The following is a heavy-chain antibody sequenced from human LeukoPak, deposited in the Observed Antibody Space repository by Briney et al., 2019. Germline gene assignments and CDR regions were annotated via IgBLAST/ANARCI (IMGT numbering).Heavy chain of an antibody. CDR1: GFTVSSNY. Sequence: PGGSLRLSCAASGFTVSSNYMSWVRQAPGTGLEWVSVIYSTGDVYYAESVKGRFTISRDNSKNMLYLEMNSLRAEDTAVYYCARSPRYFDYWGQGTLVTVSS. J-gene: IGHJ4*02. CDR3: ARSPRYFDY. CDR2: IYSTGDV. V-gene: IGHV3-53*01.